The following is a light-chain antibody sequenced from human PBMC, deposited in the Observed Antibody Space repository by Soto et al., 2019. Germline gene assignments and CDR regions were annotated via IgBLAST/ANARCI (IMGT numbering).Light chain of an antibody. CDR1: QSLVYSDGNTY. CDR3: MQGTHWGEAT. V-gene: IGKV2-30*01. CDR2: KVS. Sequence: DVVITQSPHSLPVTLGQPASISCRSSQSLVYSDGNTYLNWFQQRPGQSPRRLIYKVSNRDSGVPDRFSGSGSGTDFTLKISRVEAEYVGVYYCMQGTHWGEATFGQGTKLEIK. J-gene: IGKJ2*01.